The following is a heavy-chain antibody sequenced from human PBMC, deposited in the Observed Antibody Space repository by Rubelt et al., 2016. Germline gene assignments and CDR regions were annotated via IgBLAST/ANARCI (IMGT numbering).Heavy chain of an antibody. J-gene: IGHJ4*02. CDR3: ARAYYSSSWYIDY. D-gene: IGHD6-13*01. V-gene: IGHV1-18*01. Sequence: QVQLVQSGAEVKKPGASVKVSCKASGYTFTSYGISWVRQAPGQGLEWMGWISAYNGNPNYAQKLQGRVTMTTEPSPRPAYMELSSLRSDDTSVYYCARAYYSSSWYIDYWGQGTLVTVSS. CDR1: GYTFTSYG. CDR2: ISAYNGNP.